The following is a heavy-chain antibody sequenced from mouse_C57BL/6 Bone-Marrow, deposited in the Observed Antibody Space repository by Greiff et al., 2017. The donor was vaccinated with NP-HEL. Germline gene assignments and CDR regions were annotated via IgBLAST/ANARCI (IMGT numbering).Heavy chain of an antibody. CDR2: INPSNGGT. V-gene: IGHV1-53*01. J-gene: IGHJ4*01. CDR3: ARGRGNYDYEGYYAMDY. CDR1: GYTFTSYW. Sequence: VQLQQPGTELVKPGASVKLSCKASGYTFTSYWMHWVKQRPGQGLEWIGNINPSNGGTNYNEKFKSKATLTVDKSSSTAYMQLSSLTSEDSAVYNCARGRGNYDYEGYYAMDYWGQGTSVTVSA. D-gene: IGHD2-4*01.